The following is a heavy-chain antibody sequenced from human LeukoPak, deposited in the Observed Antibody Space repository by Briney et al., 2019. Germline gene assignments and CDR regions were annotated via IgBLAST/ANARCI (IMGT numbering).Heavy chain of an antibody. D-gene: IGHD2-15*01. Sequence: ASVKVSCRASGYTFTGYYMHWVRQALGQGLEWMGWINPNSGGTNYAQKFQGRVTMTRDTSISTAYMELSRLRSDDTAVYYCAALGYCSGGSCYLNFDYWGQGTLVTVSS. CDR3: AALGYCSGGSCYLNFDY. J-gene: IGHJ4*02. CDR1: GYTFTGYY. V-gene: IGHV1-2*02. CDR2: INPNSGGT.